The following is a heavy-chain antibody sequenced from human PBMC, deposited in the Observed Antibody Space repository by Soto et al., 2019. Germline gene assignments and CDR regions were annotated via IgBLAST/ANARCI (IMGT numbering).Heavy chain of an antibody. J-gene: IGHJ4*02. Sequence: QVQLQESGPGLVKPSQTLSLTCTVSGGSISSGGYYWSWIRQHPGKGLEWIGYIDYSGSTYYNPSHKSLFTISVDTSKNQFSLKLSSVTAADTAVYYCARVVAGYGDYPLDYWGQGTLVTVSS. CDR1: GGSISSGGYY. V-gene: IGHV4-31*01. CDR2: IDYSGST. CDR3: ARVVAGYGDYPLDY. D-gene: IGHD4-17*01.